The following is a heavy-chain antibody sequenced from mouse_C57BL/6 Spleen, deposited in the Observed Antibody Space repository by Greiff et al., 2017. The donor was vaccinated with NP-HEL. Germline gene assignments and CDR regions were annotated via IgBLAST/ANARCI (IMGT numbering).Heavy chain of an antibody. D-gene: IGHD3-1*01. J-gene: IGHJ2*01. Sequence: QVQLKESGAELVRPGASVKLSCKASGYTFTDYYINWVKQRPGQGLEWIARIYPGSGNTYYNEKFKGKATLTAEKSSSTAYMQLSSLTSEDSAVYFCARGSSWTFDYWGQGTTLTVSS. CDR3: ARGSSWTFDY. V-gene: IGHV1-76*01. CDR2: IYPGSGNT. CDR1: GYTFTDYY.